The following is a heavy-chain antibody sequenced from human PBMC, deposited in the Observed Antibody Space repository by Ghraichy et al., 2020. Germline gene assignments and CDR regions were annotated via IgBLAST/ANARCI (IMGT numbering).Heavy chain of an antibody. J-gene: IGHJ3*02. V-gene: IGHV4-59*01. Sequence: SETLSLTCTVSGGSISTYYWTWVRQPPGKGLEYIGYVYYSGSTNYNPSLKSRVTISVDPSKNHFSLKLSSVTAADTAVYFCAIQREEVLYSDFWRYYGAGGPFDIWGQGTMVTVSS. CDR2: VYYSGST. CDR1: GGSISTYY. D-gene: IGHD3-3*01. CDR3: AIQREEVLYSDFWRYYGAGGPFDI.